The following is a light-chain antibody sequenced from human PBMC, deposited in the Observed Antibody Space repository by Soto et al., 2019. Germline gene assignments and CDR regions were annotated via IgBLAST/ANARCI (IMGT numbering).Light chain of an antibody. Sequence: EIVLTQSPGTLSLSPGERATLSCRASQSVSSSSLAWYQQKPDQAPRLVIYGASSRSTGIADRFSGGGSGTDFTLTISRLEPEDFAVYYCQQYGSSLCTFGQGTKVEIK. CDR1: QSVSSSS. J-gene: IGKJ1*01. V-gene: IGKV3-20*01. CDR2: GAS. CDR3: QQYGSSLCT.